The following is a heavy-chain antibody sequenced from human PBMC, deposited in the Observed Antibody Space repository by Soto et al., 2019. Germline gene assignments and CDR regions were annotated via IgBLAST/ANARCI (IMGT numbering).Heavy chain of an antibody. CDR3: ARDRYNSVWYIRRYYLDS. CDR1: GYTFTSYG. V-gene: IGHV1-18*01. J-gene: IGHJ4*02. CDR2: ISAYNGNT. Sequence: QVQLVQSGAEVKKPGASVKVSCKASGYTFTSYGISWVRQAPGQGLEWMGWISAYNGNTNYAQKLQGRVTMTTDTSTSTAYMELRILRSDDTAVYYCARDRYNSVWYIRRYYLDSWAQGTLVTVSS. D-gene: IGHD6-19*01.